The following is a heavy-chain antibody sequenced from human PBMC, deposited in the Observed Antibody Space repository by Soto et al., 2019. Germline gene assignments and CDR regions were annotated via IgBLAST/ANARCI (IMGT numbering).Heavy chain of an antibody. CDR1: GFSLSTSAVG. J-gene: IGHJ4*02. V-gene: IGHV2-5*02. Sequence: QITLKESGPTLVKPTQTLTLTCTFSGFSLSTSAVGVGWIRQPPGKALEWLAFIYWDDVKRYSPSLKSSLTITKDTSKNQVVLAMTNMDPVDTATYYCARLVVAGLTYYFDYWGQGTLVTVSS. CDR2: IYWDDVK. CDR3: ARLVVAGLTYYFDY. D-gene: IGHD2-15*01.